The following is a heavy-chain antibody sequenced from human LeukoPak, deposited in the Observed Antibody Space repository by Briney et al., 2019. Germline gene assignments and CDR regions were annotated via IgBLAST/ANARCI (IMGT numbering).Heavy chain of an antibody. D-gene: IGHD6-6*01. CDR1: GFTFSSYS. V-gene: IGHV3-21*01. CDR3: ARVDISSLPYYYYYMDV. J-gene: IGHJ6*03. Sequence: GGSLRLSCAASGFTFSSYSMNWVRQAPGKGLEWVSSISSSSSYIYYADSVKGRFTISRDNAKNSLYLQMNSLRAEDTAVYYCARVDISSLPYYYYYMDVWGKGTTVTVSS. CDR2: ISSSSSYI.